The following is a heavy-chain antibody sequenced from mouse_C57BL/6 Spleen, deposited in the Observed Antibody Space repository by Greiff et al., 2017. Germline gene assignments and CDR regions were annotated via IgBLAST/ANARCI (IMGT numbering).Heavy chain of an antibody. V-gene: IGHV1-74*01. CDR3: AISGYDYDWFAY. CDR2: IHPSDSDT. J-gene: IGHJ3*01. Sequence: LVESGAELVKPGASVKVSCKASGYTFTSYWMHWVKQRPGQGLEWIGRIHPSDSDTNYNQKFKGKATLTVDKSSSTAYMQLSSLTSEDSAVYYCAISGYDYDWFAYWGQGTLVTVSA. CDR1: GYTFTSYW. D-gene: IGHD2-4*01.